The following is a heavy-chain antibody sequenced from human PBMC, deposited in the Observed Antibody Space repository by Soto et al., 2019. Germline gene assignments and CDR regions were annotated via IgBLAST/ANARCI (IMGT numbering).Heavy chain of an antibody. D-gene: IGHD1-26*01. CDR1: GFSISTYA. CDR2: ISYNGNNK. V-gene: IGHV3-30*04. CDR3: ARRSFPYSGSPLEPWSDALDI. J-gene: IGHJ3*02. Sequence: QVQLVESGGGVVQPGRSLRLSCAASGFSISTYALHWVRQAPGKGPEWVAIISYNGNNKHYEDSVKGRFTISRDNSKNTVDLQMNSLRVEDTAMYYCARRSFPYSGSPLEPWSDALDIWGQGTMVTVSS.